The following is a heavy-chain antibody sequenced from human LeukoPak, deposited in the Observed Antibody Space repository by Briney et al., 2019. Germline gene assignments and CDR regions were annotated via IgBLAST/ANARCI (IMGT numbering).Heavy chain of an antibody. D-gene: IGHD6-6*01. CDR3: ARDGASHPSIYYFDY. CDR1: GFTVRTTL. Sequence: AGGSLRLTCTVSGFTVRTTLMDWVRQAPGKGLEWVSLIYDDGRTRYADSVKGRFTISRDNANNSLYLQMNSLRAEDTAVYYCARDGASHPSIYYFDYWGQGALVTVSS. J-gene: IGHJ4*02. V-gene: IGHV3-66*01. CDR2: IYDDGRT.